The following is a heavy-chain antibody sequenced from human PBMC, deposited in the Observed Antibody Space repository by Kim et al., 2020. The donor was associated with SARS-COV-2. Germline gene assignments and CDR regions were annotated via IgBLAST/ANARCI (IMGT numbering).Heavy chain of an antibody. D-gene: IGHD2-15*01. Sequence: SETLSLTCTVSGNPVHDGHYSWGWIRQPPGRRLEWIGRIDYSGTTHYSPPLESRVTVSVDTSRNQFSLNFDSVTAAASAVYYCVGLVLVGGYYFDFWCQG. CDR3: VGLVLVGGYYFDF. CDR2: IDYSGTT. CDR1: GNPVHDGHYS. J-gene: IGHJ4*02. V-gene: IGHV4-39*01.